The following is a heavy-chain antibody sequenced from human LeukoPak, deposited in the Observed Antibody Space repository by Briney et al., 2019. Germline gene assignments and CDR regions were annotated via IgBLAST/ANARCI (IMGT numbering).Heavy chain of an antibody. CDR1: GFTFSDYV. Sequence: GGSLRLSCAASGFTFSDYVMHWVREAPGKGLEYGSGISFNGDNTYYANSVKGRFTIFRDNHKNTLYLQMDSLRAEDMAVYYCARSTGYCSGGSCYSDYWGQGTLVTVSS. V-gene: IGHV3-64*01. CDR2: ISFNGDNT. CDR3: ARSTGYCSGGSCYSDY. D-gene: IGHD2-15*01. J-gene: IGHJ4*02.